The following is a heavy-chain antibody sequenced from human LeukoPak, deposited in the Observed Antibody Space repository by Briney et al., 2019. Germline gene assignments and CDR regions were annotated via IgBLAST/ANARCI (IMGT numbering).Heavy chain of an antibody. V-gene: IGHV1-69*04. CDR1: GGTFSSYA. D-gene: IGHD5-24*01. CDR2: IIPILGIA. CDR3: ARDKGRDAYNNLDY. J-gene: IGHJ4*02. Sequence: SVKVSCKASGGTFSSYAISWVRQAPGQGLEWMGRIIPILGIANYAQKFQGRVTITADKSTSTAYMELSSLRSEDTAVYYCARDKGRDAYNNLDYWGQGTLVTVSS.